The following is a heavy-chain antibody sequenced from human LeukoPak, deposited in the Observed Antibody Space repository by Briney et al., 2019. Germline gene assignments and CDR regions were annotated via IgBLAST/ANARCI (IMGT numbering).Heavy chain of an antibody. CDR2: MYNSEIT. D-gene: IGHD6-19*01. Sequence: SETLSLTCTVSRGSVSSAYWSWIRQPPGKRLEWIGYMYNSEITNYNPSLKSRVTMSLDMSKNQFSLDLTSVSEADTAVYYCATGRSSGWFDYWGQGSLVIVSS. J-gene: IGHJ4*02. CDR1: RGSVSSAY. CDR3: ATGRSSGWFDY. V-gene: IGHV4-59*02.